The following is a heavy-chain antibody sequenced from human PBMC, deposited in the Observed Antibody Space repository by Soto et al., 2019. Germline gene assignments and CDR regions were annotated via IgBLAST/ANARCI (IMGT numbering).Heavy chain of an antibody. J-gene: IGHJ4*02. CDR3: ARQEEWELPRDY. D-gene: IGHD1-26*01. CDR2: IYYSGST. Sequence: QLQLQESGPGLVKPSETLSLTCTVSGGSISSSSYYWGWIRQPPGKGLEWIGSIYYSGSTYYNPPLKSRVTISVDTSKNQFSLKLSSVTAADTPVYYCARQEEWELPRDYWGQGTPVTVSS. CDR1: GGSISSSSYY. V-gene: IGHV4-39*01.